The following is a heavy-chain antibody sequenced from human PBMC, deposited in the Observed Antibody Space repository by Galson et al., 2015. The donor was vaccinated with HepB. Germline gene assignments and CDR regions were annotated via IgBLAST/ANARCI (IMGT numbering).Heavy chain of an antibody. CDR2: INPNSGGT. CDR1: GYTFTGYY. V-gene: IGHV1-2*02. J-gene: IGHJ5*02. CDR3: ARVISVVVVPAPGQVSGFDT. D-gene: IGHD2-2*01. Sequence: SVKVSCKASGYTFTGYYMHWVRQAPGQGLEWMGWINPNSGGTNYAQKFQGRVTMTRDTSISTAYMELSRLRSDDTAVYYCARVISVVVVPAPGQVSGFDTWGQGTLVTVSS.